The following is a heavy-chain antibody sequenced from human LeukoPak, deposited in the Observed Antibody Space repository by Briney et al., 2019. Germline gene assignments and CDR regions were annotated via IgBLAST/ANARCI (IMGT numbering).Heavy chain of an antibody. Sequence: PGGSLRLSCAASGFTFSAYSMHWVRQAPGRGLEWVALISSDGSAEQYADSVKGRFTISRDNSKNTLYLQMNTLRAEDTAVYYCAREKYCVSGDYFHGRFYFNNWGQGTLVTVSS. CDR1: GFTFSAYS. CDR3: AREKYCVSGDYFHGRFYFNN. CDR2: ISSDGSAE. V-gene: IGHV3-30-3*01. J-gene: IGHJ4*02. D-gene: IGHD2/OR15-2a*01.